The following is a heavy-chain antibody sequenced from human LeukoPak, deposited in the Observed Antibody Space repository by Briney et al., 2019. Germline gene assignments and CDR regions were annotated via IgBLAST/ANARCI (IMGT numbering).Heavy chain of an antibody. CDR3: ARRSYNSPFRY. D-gene: IGHD5-24*01. CDR2: INHSGST. Sequence: PSETLSLTCAVYGGSFSGYYWSWIRQPPGKGLEWIGEINHSGSTNYNPSLKSRVTISVDTSKNHFSLNLRSVTAADTAVYYCARRSYNSPFRYWGQGTPVTVSS. V-gene: IGHV4-34*01. J-gene: IGHJ4*02. CDR1: GGSFSGYY.